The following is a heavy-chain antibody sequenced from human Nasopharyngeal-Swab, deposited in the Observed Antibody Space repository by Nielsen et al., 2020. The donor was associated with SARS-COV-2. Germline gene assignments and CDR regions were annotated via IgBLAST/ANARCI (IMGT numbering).Heavy chain of an antibody. CDR3: ARDLNPSGSQGY. CDR2: ISVNNGNT. Sequence: ASVKVSCKASGGTFSSYAISWVRQAPGQGLEWMGWISVNNGNTNYAQKLQGRVTVTTDTSTSTAYMELRSLTSDDTAVYYCARDLNPSGSQGYWGQGTLVTVSS. D-gene: IGHD1-26*01. V-gene: IGHV1-18*01. CDR1: GGTFSSYA. J-gene: IGHJ4*02.